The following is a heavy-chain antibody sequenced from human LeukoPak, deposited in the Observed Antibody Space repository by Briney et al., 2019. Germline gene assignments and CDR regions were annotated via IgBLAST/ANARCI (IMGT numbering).Heavy chain of an antibody. CDR1: GGSFSGYY. D-gene: IGHD2-2*01. V-gene: IGHV4-34*01. Sequence: SETLSLTCAVYGGSFSGYYWSWIRQPPGKGLEWIGEINHSGSTNYNPSLKSRVTISVDTSKNQFSLKLSSVTAADTAVYYCARDFCSSTSCTTFDWGQGTLVTVSS. CDR2: INHSGST. CDR3: ARDFCSSTSCTTFD. J-gene: IGHJ4*02.